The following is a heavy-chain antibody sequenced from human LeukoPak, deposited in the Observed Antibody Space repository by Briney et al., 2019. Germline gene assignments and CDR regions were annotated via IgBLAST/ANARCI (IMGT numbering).Heavy chain of an antibody. Sequence: GGSLRLSCAVSGFTFSDYYMSWIRQAPGKGLEWISYISDISSTIYYADSVEGRFTISRDNAKNSLYLQMSSLRAEDTAVFYCARDWKNRVAEYFDLWGRGTLVTVSS. D-gene: IGHD6-19*01. J-gene: IGHJ2*01. V-gene: IGHV3-11*04. CDR1: GFTFSDYY. CDR3: ARDWKNRVAEYFDL. CDR2: ISDISSTI.